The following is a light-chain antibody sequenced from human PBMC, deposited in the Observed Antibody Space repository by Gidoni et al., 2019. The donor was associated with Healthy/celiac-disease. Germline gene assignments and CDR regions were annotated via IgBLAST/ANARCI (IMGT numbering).Light chain of an antibody. V-gene: IGKV3-20*01. J-gene: IGKJ3*01. CDR1: QSVSSSY. CDR3: QQYGSSLFT. CDR2: GAS. Sequence: IVLTQSPGTLSLSPGERATLSGRASQSVSSSYLAWYQQKPGQAPRLLIYGASSRATGIPDRFSGSGSGTDFTLTISRLEPEDFAVYYCQQYGSSLFTFGPGTKVDIK.